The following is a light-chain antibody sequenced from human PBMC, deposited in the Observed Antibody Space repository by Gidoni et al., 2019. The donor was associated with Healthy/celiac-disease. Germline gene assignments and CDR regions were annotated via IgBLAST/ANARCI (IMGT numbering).Light chain of an antibody. V-gene: IGKV3-20*01. Sequence: EIALKQSPGTLSVSPGERATLPCRASQSVSSSYLAWYQQKPGQAPRLLIYGASSSAAGIPDRFSGSGSGTDFTLTISRLEPEDFAVYYCQQYGSSSITFGQGTRLEIK. CDR1: QSVSSSY. J-gene: IGKJ5*01. CDR3: QQYGSSSIT. CDR2: GAS.